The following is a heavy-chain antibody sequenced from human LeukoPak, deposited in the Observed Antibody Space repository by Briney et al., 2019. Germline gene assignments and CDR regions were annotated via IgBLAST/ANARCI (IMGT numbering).Heavy chain of an antibody. V-gene: IGHV3-9*01. CDR3: TKEWRCGSGSYIIDN. CDR1: GFTFDDYA. CDR2: ISWNSGSI. J-gene: IGHJ4*02. D-gene: IGHD3-10*01. Sequence: PGRSLRLSCAASGFTFDDYAMHWVRQAPGRGLEWVSSISWNSGSIGYADSVKGRFTISRDNAQNSLYLQMNSLRAEDTALYYCTKEWRCGSGSYIIDNWGQGTLVTVSS.